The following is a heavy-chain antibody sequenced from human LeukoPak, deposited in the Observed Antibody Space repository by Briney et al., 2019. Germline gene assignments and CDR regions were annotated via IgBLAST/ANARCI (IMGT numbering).Heavy chain of an antibody. V-gene: IGHV3-23*01. D-gene: IGHD6-13*01. J-gene: IGHJ4*02. Sequence: GRSLRLSCAASGFTFSTYGMHWVRQAPGKGLEWVSAISGSGGNTYYADSVKGRITISRDNSKNTLYLQVNSLRAEDTAVYYCAKTGYSSTWYGGGQDYWGQGTLVTVSS. CDR1: GFTFSTYG. CDR3: AKTGYSSTWYGGGQDY. CDR2: ISGSGGNT.